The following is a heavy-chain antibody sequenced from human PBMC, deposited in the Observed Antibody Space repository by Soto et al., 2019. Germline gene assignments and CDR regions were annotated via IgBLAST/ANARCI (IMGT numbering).Heavy chain of an antibody. Sequence: QVQLEQSGAEVKKPGSSVKVSCKASGGTFRTAAISWVRQAPGQGLEWMGGIMPVFRTPDYAQKFQGRVTITADEATTTTYMELRGLSSGAAAVYECARANDRAQVGGNVYCILAVWGQGTTFTVSS. CDR2: IMPVFRTP. CDR3: ARANDRAQVGGNVYCILAV. J-gene: IGHJ6*02. V-gene: IGHV1-69*12. D-gene: IGHD2-8*01. CDR1: GGTFRTAA.